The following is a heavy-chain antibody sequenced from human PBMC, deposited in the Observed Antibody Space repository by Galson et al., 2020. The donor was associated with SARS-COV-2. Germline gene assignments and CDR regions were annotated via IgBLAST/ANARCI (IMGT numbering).Heavy chain of an antibody. J-gene: IGHJ4*02. CDR2: ISGSGSYI. CDR1: GFIFSTNS. V-gene: IGHV3-21*06. D-gene: IGHD6-19*01. CDR3: AKEAGDRYFDS. Sequence: GGSLRLSCAASGFIFSTNSLNWVRQAPGKGLEWISSISGSGSYISYADSVKGRFTISRDNADNSLFLQMTSLRAEDTGVYYCAKEAGDRYFDSWGQGTLVTVSS.